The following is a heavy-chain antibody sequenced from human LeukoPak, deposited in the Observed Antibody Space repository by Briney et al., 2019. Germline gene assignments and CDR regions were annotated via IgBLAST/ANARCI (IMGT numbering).Heavy chain of an antibody. V-gene: IGHV4-61*02. CDR3: ARGTRGYSYGYPDY. CDR1: GGSISSGSYY. D-gene: IGHD5-18*01. CDR2: IYTSGST. Sequence: SETLSLTCTVSGGSISSGSYYWSWIRQPAGKGLEWIGRIYTSGSTNYNPSLKSRVTISVDTSKNQFSLKLSSVTAADTAVYYCARGTRGYSYGYPDYWGQGTLVTVSS. J-gene: IGHJ4*02.